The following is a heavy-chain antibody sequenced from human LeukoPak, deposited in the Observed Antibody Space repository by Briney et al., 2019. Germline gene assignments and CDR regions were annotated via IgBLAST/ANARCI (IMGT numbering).Heavy chain of an antibody. D-gene: IGHD4-17*01. V-gene: IGHV4-30-2*01. J-gene: IGHJ5*02. CDR1: GGSISSGGYS. Sequence: PSETLSLTCAVSGGSISSGGYSWSWIRQPPGKGLEWIGYIYHSGSTYYNPSLKSRVTISVDRSKNQFSLKLSSVTAADTAVYYCARGATVTTLDPWGQGTLVTVFS. CDR3: ARGATVTTLDP. CDR2: IYHSGST.